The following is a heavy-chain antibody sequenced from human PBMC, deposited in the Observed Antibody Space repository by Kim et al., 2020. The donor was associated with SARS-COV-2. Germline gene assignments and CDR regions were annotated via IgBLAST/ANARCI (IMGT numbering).Heavy chain of an antibody. CDR1: GFTVSNTY. J-gene: IGHJ4*02. CDR3: AREPSTYFDY. V-gene: IGHV3-66*01. CDR2: IYGGGST. Sequence: GGSLRLSCVVSGFTVSNTYMSWVRQAPGKGLEWVSIIYGGGSTYYADSVKGRFTISSDDSRNTVYLQMNSVRAEDTAVYFCAREPSTYFDYWGQGTLVTV.